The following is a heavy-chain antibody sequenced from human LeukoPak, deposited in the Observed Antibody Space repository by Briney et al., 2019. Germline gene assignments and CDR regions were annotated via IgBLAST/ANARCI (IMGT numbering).Heavy chain of an antibody. J-gene: IGHJ4*02. CDR3: ARGSTRVTGTTGL. CDR2: IYTSAST. D-gene: IGHD1-20*01. Sequence: PSETLSLTCTVSGGSISSGSYYWSWIRQPAGKGLEWIGRIYTSASTNYNPSLKSRVTISVDTSKNQFSLKLSSVTAADTAVYYCARGSTRVTGTTGLWGQGTLVTV. CDR1: GGSISSGSYY. V-gene: IGHV4-61*02.